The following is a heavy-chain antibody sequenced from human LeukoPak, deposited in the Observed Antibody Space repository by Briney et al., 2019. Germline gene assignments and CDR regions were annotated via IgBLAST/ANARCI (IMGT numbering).Heavy chain of an antibody. CDR2: IYSGGST. J-gene: IGHJ4*02. D-gene: IGHD6-19*01. V-gene: IGHV3-53*01. CDR1: GFTVSSNY. Sequence: GGSLRLSCAASGFTVSSNYMSWVRQAPGKGLEWVSVIYSGGSTYYADSVKGRFTISRDNSKNTLYLQMNSLRAEDTAVYYCARGCTVAGTIGGYFDYWGQGTLVTASS. CDR3: ARGCTVAGTIGGYFDY.